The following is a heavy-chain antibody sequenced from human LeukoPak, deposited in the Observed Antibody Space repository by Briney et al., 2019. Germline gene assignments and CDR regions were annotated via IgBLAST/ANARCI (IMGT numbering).Heavy chain of an antibody. D-gene: IGHD3-10*01. J-gene: IGHJ4*02. Sequence: GESLKISCKGSGYSFTSYWIGWVRQMPGKGLEWMGIMYPGDSDTRYSPSFQGQVTISADKSVSTSYLQWSSLKASDTVMYYCAASTYGSGSYVGFDSWGQGTLVSVSS. CDR1: GYSFTSYW. CDR2: MYPGDSDT. V-gene: IGHV5-51*01. CDR3: AASTYGSGSYVGFDS.